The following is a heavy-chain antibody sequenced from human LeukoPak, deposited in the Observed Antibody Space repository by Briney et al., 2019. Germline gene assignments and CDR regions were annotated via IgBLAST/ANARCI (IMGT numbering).Heavy chain of an antibody. J-gene: IGHJ4*02. D-gene: IGHD5-18*01. Sequence: SETLSLTCTVSGGPIGTYSWSWIRQPPGKGLEWIGNIYNSGTTNYNPSLMSRVTISVDTSKNQFSLKLSSVTAADTAVYYCARGRGQLWPPRSYFDYWGQGTLVTVSS. CDR1: GGPIGTYS. CDR2: IYNSGTT. CDR3: ARGRGQLWPPRSYFDY. V-gene: IGHV4-59*12.